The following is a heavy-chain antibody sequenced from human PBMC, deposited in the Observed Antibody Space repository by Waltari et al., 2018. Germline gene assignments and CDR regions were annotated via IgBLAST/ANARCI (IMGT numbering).Heavy chain of an antibody. CDR2: IYPGDSET. J-gene: IGHJ4*02. Sequence: EVQLVQSGVEVKKPGASLKISCLGSGYKFSSYWIAWVRQVPGKGLEWVRIIYPGDSETRYSPSFQGQVTMSVDKSATTAYLQWTNMKASDTAMYYCARQSRSSDWYDYWGQGTLITVSS. CDR1: GYKFSSYW. D-gene: IGHD3-9*01. CDR3: ARQSRSSDWYDY. V-gene: IGHV5-51*01.